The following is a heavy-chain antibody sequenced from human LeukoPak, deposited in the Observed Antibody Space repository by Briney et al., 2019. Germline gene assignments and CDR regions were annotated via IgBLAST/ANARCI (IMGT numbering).Heavy chain of an antibody. CDR2: INQDGSEK. D-gene: IGHD6-19*01. V-gene: IGHV3-7*01. Sequence: GGSLRLSCAAAGFAFNGYWMNWVRQAPGKGPEWVANINQDGSEKYYVDSVKVRFTISRDNAKKSVYLEINSLRVEDTAVYYCARDDSSGWFHYWGQGALATVSS. CDR1: GFAFNGYW. J-gene: IGHJ4*02. CDR3: ARDDSSGWFHY.